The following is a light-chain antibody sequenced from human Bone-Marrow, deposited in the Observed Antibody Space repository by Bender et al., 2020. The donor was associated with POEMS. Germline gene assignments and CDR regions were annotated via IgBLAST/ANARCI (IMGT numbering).Light chain of an antibody. Sequence: SYEVTQPPSVSVSPGQTASITCSGDDLGDKYVAWYQQKPGQSPVLVIYQDTKRPSGIPERFSGSNSGNTATLTISGTQAMDEADYYCQAWDTYSVIFGVGTKFTVL. CDR2: QDT. CDR1: DLGDKY. J-gene: IGLJ2*01. CDR3: QAWDTYSVI. V-gene: IGLV3-1*01.